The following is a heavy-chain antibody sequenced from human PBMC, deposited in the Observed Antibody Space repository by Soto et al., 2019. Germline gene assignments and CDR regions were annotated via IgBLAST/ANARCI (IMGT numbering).Heavy chain of an antibody. Sequence: QLQLQESGPGLVKPSETLSLTCTVSGGSISSSSYYWGWIRQPPGKGLEWIGSIYYSGSTYYNPSLKRRVTISVDTSKTQFSLKLSSVTAADTAVYYWAGHAVHSSGFTDYWGQGTLVTVSS. V-gene: IGHV4-39*01. D-gene: IGHD6-19*01. J-gene: IGHJ4*02. CDR2: IYYSGST. CDR1: GGSISSSSYY. CDR3: AGHAVHSSGFTDY.